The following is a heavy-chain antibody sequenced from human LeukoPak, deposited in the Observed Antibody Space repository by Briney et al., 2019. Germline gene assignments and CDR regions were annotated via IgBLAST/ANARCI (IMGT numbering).Heavy chain of an antibody. Sequence: GGSLRLSCAASGFTFSGSAMHWVRQASGKGLEWVGRIRSRANSYVTAYSAAVTGRFIISRDDSSDTAYLQMNSLTTEDTTVYYCTRHSDTYCSRANCYVDNFYGLDVWGQGTRVTVSS. D-gene: IGHD2-2*01. J-gene: IGHJ6*02. CDR3: TRHSDTYCSRANCYVDNFYGLDV. V-gene: IGHV3-73*01. CDR2: IRSRANSYVT. CDR1: GFTFSGSA.